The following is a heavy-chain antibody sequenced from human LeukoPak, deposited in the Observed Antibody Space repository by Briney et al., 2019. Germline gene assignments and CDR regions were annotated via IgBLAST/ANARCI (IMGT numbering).Heavy chain of an antibody. CDR2: IYYSGST. V-gene: IGHV4-31*03. CDR3: ARSGTVTTLDY. CDR1: GGSISSGGYY. J-gene: IGHJ4*02. Sequence: PSETLSLTCTVSGGSISSGGYYWSWIRQHPGKGLEWIGYIYYSGSTYYNPSLKSRVTMSVDTSKNQFSLKLSSVTAADTAVYYCARSGTVTTLDYWGQGTLVTVSS. D-gene: IGHD4-17*01.